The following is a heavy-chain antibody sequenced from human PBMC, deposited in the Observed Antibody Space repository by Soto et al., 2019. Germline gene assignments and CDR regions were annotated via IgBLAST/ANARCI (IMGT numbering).Heavy chain of an antibody. V-gene: IGHV3-23*01. J-gene: IGHJ3*01. CDR1: GFTFDSYA. CDR3: AKDSVGGYSFWSGYYSDGLDV. Sequence: EVKLLESGGGLAQPGGSLRLSCVGSGFTFDSYAISWVRQAPGERLQWIAAISGSADGTDYAHSVRGRFTISIDNSKKKVHLQMDSLRVEDTAVYFCAKDSVGGYSFWSGYYSDGLDVWGQGTLVSVS. D-gene: IGHD3-3*01. CDR2: ISGSADGT.